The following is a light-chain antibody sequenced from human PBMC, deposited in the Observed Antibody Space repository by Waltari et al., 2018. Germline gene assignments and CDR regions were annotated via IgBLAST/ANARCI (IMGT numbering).Light chain of an antibody. CDR1: DSRRPPLG. V-gene: IGLV1-40*01. Sequence: QSVLTQAPSVSGAPGQRVPISCPGGDSRRPPLGVNWYQHLPGTVPKLLIYANTRRPSWVPDRFSGSKSGTSASLAIEGLQPEDEGDYYCQSYDNSLRGSLLFGGGTKVTV. CDR3: QSYDNSLRGSLL. J-gene: IGLJ3*02. CDR2: ANT.